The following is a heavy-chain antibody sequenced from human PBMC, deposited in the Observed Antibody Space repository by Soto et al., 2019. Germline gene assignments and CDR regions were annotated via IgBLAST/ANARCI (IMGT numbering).Heavy chain of an antibody. CDR2: ISGSGGST. V-gene: IGHV3-23*01. CDR1: GFTFSSYA. D-gene: IGHD2-15*01. J-gene: IGHJ4*02. Sequence: GGSLRLSCAASGFTFSSYAMSWVRQAPGKGLEWVSAISGSGGSTYYADSVKGRFTISRDNSKNTLYLQMNSLRAEDTAVYYCAKAPGYCSGGSCSGIYFDYWGQGTLVTVSS. CDR3: AKAPGYCSGGSCSGIYFDY.